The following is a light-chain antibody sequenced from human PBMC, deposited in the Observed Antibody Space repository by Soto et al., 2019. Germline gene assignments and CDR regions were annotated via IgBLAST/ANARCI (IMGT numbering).Light chain of an antibody. CDR2: YDD. CDR1: SSNIGNNA. CDR3: GSYTGNIYV. V-gene: IGLV1-36*01. Sequence: QSVLTQPPSVSEAPRQRVSISCSGTSSNIGNNAVNWYQHVPGKTPKLLIYYDDLVPSGVSDRFSGSKSGTSASLAITGLQSEDEADYFCGSYTGNIYVFGNGTKLTVL. J-gene: IGLJ1*01.